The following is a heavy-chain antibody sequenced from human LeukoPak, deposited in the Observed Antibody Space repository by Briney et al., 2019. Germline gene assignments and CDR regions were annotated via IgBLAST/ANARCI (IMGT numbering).Heavy chain of an antibody. D-gene: IGHD3-10*01. CDR2: IIPIFGTA. V-gene: IGHV1-69*06. J-gene: IGHJ3*02. CDR3: ARDRGWVVRGSLTLPGWGAFDI. Sequence: SVKVSCKASGGTFSSYAISWVRQAPGQGLEWMGGIIPIFGTANYAQKFQGRVTITADKSTSTAYMELSSLRSEDTAVHYCARDRGWVVRGSLTLPGWGAFDIWGQGTMVTVSS. CDR1: GGTFSSYA.